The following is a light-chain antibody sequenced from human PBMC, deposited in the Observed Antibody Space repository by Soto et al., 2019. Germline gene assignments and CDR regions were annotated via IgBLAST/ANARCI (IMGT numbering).Light chain of an antibody. V-gene: IGKV3-20*01. J-gene: IGKJ1*01. CDR1: QSVSKY. Sequence: IVLTQSPCTLALSPGEGATLSCRASQSVSKYLAWYQQKPGQAPRLLIYGASSRATGIPDSFSGSGSGTDFTLTISRLEPEDFAVYYCQQYGGSPQTFGQGTKV. CDR3: QQYGGSPQT. CDR2: GAS.